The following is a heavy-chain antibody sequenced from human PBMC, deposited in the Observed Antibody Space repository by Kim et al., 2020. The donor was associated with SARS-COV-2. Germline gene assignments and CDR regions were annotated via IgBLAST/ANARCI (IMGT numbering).Heavy chain of an antibody. Sequence: SETLSLTCAVYGGSFSGYYWSWIRQPPGKGLEWIGEINHSGSTNYNPSLKSRVTISVDTSKNQFSLKLSSVTAADTAVYYCARGPPLAVVVPAATPPTRWFDPWGQGTLVTVSS. J-gene: IGHJ5*02. CDR1: GGSFSGYY. CDR2: INHSGST. CDR3: ARGPPLAVVVPAATPPTRWFDP. V-gene: IGHV4-34*01. D-gene: IGHD2-2*01.